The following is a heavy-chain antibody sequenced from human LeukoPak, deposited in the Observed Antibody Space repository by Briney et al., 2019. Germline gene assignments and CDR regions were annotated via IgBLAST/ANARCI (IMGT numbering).Heavy chain of an antibody. J-gene: IGHJ4*02. CDR3: AQGRDFWSGYSQYFDY. CDR1: GGSFSGYY. Sequence: SETLSLTCAVYGGSFSGYYWSWIRQPPGKGLEWIGEINHSGSTNYNPSLKSRVTISVDTSKNQFSLKLSSVTAADTAVYYCAQGRDFWSGYSQYFDYWGQGTLVTVSS. V-gene: IGHV4-34*01. CDR2: INHSGST. D-gene: IGHD3-3*01.